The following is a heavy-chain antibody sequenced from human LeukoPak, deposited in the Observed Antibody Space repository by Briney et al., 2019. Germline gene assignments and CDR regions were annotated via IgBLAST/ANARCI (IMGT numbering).Heavy chain of an antibody. V-gene: IGHV4-34*01. CDR1: GGSFSGYY. D-gene: IGHD6-19*01. CDR3: ARQGSGWQYYYYYYMDV. CDR2: INHSGST. Sequence: SETLSLTCAVYGGSFSGYYWSWIRQPPGKGLEWIGEINHSGSTNYNPSLKCRVTISVDTSKNQFSLKLSSVTAADTAVYYCARQGSGWQYYYYYYMDVWGKGTTVTISS. J-gene: IGHJ6*03.